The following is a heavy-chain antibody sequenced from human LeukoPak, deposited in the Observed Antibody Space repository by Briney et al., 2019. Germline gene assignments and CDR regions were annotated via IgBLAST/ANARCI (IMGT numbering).Heavy chain of an antibody. V-gene: IGHV1-58*02. D-gene: IGHD4-23*01. CDR2: IVVCSGNT. Sequence: SVKVSCKASGFTFTSSAMQWVRQARGQRLEWMGWIVVCSGNTNYGQKFQERVTITRDMSTSTAYMELSSLRSEDTAVYYCAAAYGCKGKNGMDVWGQGTTVTVSS. CDR3: AAAYGCKGKNGMDV. CDR1: GFTFTSSA. J-gene: IGHJ6*02.